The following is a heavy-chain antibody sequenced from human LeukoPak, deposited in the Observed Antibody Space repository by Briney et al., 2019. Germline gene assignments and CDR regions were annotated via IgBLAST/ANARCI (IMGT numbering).Heavy chain of an antibody. Sequence: GGSLRLLCGAWGFTFSSYAINWVRQAPGKGLEGVSTFSGRCGSTYSADSVKGPFTISRDNSKNTLYLQMNSLRAEDTAVFYCAKQEAISNSWTDYWGQGTPVTVSS. J-gene: IGHJ4*02. CDR1: GFTFSSYA. CDR2: FSGRCGST. V-gene: IGHV3-23*01. CDR3: AKQEAISNSWTDY. D-gene: IGHD6-13*01.